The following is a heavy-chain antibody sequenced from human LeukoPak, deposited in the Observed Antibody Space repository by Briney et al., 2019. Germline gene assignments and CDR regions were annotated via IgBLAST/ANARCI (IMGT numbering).Heavy chain of an antibody. CDR3: ARAKDSSGYYY. D-gene: IGHD3-22*01. Sequence: ASVKVSCKASGYTFTSYGISWVRQAPGQGLEWMGRIIPILGIANYAQKFQGRVTITADKSTSTAYMELSSLRSEDTAVYYCARAKDSSGYYYWGQGTLVTVSS. V-gene: IGHV1-69*04. CDR2: IIPILGIA. J-gene: IGHJ4*02. CDR1: GYTFTSYG.